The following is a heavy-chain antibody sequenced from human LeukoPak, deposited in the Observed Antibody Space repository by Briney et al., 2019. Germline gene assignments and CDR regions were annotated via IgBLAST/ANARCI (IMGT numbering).Heavy chain of an antibody. J-gene: IGHJ1*01. CDR1: GFTFSDYY. V-gene: IGHV3-11*01. CDR2: ISSSGSNI. D-gene: IGHD3-22*01. CDR3: AGDGYYYDSSGYYYRNSGGY. Sequence: PGGSLRLSCAASGFTFSDYYMRWIRQAPREGRGWVSYISSSGSNIYYAKCVKGRFTISRDNAKNSLYLQMSSLRAEDTAVYYCAGDGYYYDSSGYYYRNSGGYWGQGPLVTVSS.